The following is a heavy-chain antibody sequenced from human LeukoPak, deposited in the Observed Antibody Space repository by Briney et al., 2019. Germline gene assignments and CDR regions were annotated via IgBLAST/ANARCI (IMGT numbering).Heavy chain of an antibody. CDR1: GFTFSSYW. Sequence: PGGSLRLSCAVSGFTFSSYWMSWVRQAPGKGLEWVANIKQDGSEKYYVDSVKGRFTIFRDDAKNSLYLQMNSLRAEDTAVYYCAGAWSLDYWGQGTLVTVSS. J-gene: IGHJ4*02. CDR3: AGAWSLDY. V-gene: IGHV3-7*03. D-gene: IGHD2-8*02. CDR2: IKQDGSEK.